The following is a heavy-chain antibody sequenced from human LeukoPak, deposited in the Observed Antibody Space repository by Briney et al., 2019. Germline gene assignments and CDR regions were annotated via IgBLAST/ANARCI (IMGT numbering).Heavy chain of an antibody. CDR2: ISAYNGNT. V-gene: IGHV1-18*01. D-gene: IGHD2-15*01. CDR1: GYTFTSYS. CDR3: ARASYCSGGSCYSDY. Sequence: ASVKVSCKASGYTFTSYSISWVRQAPGQGLEWMGWISAYNGNTIYAQKVKGRVTMTTGTSTSTAYMELRSPKSGDTAVYYCARASYCSGGSCYSDYWGQGTLVTVSS. J-gene: IGHJ4*02.